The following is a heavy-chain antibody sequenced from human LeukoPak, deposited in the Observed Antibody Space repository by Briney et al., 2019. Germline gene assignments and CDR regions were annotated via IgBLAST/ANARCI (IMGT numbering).Heavy chain of an antibody. V-gene: IGHV4-59*01. CDR2: IYYSGST. Sequence: SETLSLTCTVSGGSISTYYWSWIRQPPGKGLEWIGYIYYSGSTDSNPSLRSRVTISADLSKNQVSLKLSSVIAADTALYYCARSYGSGSYYHYWGQGTLVTVSS. D-gene: IGHD3-10*01. J-gene: IGHJ4*02. CDR1: GGSISTYY. CDR3: ARSYGSGSYYHY.